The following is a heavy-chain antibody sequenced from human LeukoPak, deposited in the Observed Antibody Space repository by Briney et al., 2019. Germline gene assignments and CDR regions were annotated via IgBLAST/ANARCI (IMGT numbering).Heavy chain of an antibody. CDR3: ARVRYSSGWYDY. CDR2: IYYSRST. J-gene: IGHJ4*02. V-gene: IGHV4-59*01. CDR1: GGSISSYY. Sequence: SPSETLSLTCTVSGGSISSYYWSWIRQPPGKGLEWIGYIYYSRSTNYNPSLKSRVTISVDTSKNQFSLKLSSVTAADTAVYYCARVRYSSGWYDYWGQGTLVTVSS. D-gene: IGHD6-19*01.